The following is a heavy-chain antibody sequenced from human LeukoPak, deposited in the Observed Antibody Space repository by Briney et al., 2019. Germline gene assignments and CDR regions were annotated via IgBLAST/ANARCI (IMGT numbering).Heavy chain of an antibody. CDR2: ISGSGDST. D-gene: IGHD3-10*01. CDR1: GFTFSSYG. J-gene: IGHJ3*02. V-gene: IGHV3-23*01. Sequence: GGSLRLSCAASGFTFSSYGMNWVRQAPGKGLGWVSAISGSGDSTYHADSVRGRFTVSRDNSKNTLYLQMKSLSAEDTAVYYCAKVTGSGSYLADAFDIWGHGTVVTVSS. CDR3: AKVTGSGSYLADAFDI.